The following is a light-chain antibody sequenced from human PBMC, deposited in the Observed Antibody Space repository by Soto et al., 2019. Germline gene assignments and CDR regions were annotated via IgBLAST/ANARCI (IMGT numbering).Light chain of an antibody. V-gene: IGKV3-11*01. CDR3: QVRTNWSIA. Sequence: EIVLTQSPGTLSLSPGERATLSCRASQSFRGLLAWYQQKPGQAPRLLIYDASERATGIPARFSGTGSGTDFTLTINNLEPEDFAVYYCQVRTNWSIAFGRGTRLEIK. CDR1: QSFRGL. CDR2: DAS. J-gene: IGKJ5*01.